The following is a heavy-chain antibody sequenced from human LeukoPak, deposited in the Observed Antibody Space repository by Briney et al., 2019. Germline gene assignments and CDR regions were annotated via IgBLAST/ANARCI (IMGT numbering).Heavy chain of an antibody. D-gene: IGHD3-9*01. CDR3: AKDGLTPRLKYYYYYYYMDV. CDR1: GFTFSSYA. V-gene: IGHV3-30*04. CDR2: ISYDGSNK. Sequence: GGSLRLSCAASGFTFSSYAMHWVRQAPGKGLEWVAVISYDGSNKYYADSVKGRFTISRDNSKNTLYLQMNSLRAEDTAVYYCAKDGLTPRLKYYYYYYYMDVWGKGTTVTVSS. J-gene: IGHJ6*03.